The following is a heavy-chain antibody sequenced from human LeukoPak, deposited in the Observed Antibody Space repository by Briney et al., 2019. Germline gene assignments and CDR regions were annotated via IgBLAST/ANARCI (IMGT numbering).Heavy chain of an antibody. CDR3: AKSGGFFDT. J-gene: IGHJ4*02. Sequence: GGSLRLSWAVSGFTFTNYWMTWVRQAPGKGLEWVANIEQDGSDKYYVDSVVGRFTISRDNAQNLLYLHMNSLRAEDTGVYYCAKSGGFFDTWGQGTLVTVSS. V-gene: IGHV3-7*01. CDR2: IEQDGSDK. D-gene: IGHD1-26*01. CDR1: GFTFTNYW.